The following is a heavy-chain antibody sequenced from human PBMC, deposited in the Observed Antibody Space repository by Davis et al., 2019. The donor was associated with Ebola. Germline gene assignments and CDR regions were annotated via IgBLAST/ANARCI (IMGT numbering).Heavy chain of an antibody. CDR3: ARDECSGGSCYLYYYYYGMDV. D-gene: IGHD2-15*01. CDR1: GGTFSSYA. J-gene: IGHJ6*02. CDR2: IIPIFGTA. Sequence: SVKVSCKASGGTFSSYAISWVRQAPGQGLEWMGGIIPIFGTANYAQKFQGRVTITADKSTSTAYMELSSLRSEDTAVYYCARDECSGGSCYLYYYYYGMDVWGQGTTVTVSS. V-gene: IGHV1-69*06.